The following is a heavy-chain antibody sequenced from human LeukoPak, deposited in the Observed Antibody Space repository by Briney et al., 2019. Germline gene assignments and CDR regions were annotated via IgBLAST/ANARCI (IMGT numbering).Heavy chain of an antibody. Sequence: GGSLRLSCAASGFTFSSYWMSWVRQVPGKGLEWVANIKQDGSEKYYVDSVKGRFTISRDNAKNSLYLQMNSLRAEDTAVYYCARCGGFRAYYMDVWGKGTTVTISS. CDR1: GFTFSSYW. D-gene: IGHD2-21*01. V-gene: IGHV3-7*01. J-gene: IGHJ6*03. CDR3: ARCGGFRAYYMDV. CDR2: IKQDGSEK.